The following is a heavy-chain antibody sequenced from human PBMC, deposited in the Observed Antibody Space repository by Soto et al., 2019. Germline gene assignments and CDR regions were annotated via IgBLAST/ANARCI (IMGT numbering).Heavy chain of an antibody. CDR3: ARGLRWLKDRAYWFAP. Sequence: QVQLVQSGAEVKKPGSSVKVSCKASGGTFSSYTISWVRQAPGQGHEWMGRIIPILGIANYAQKFQGRVTITADKSTSTAYMELSSLRSEDTAVYYCARGLRWLKDRAYWFAPWSQGSLVMVSA. CDR2: IIPILGIA. J-gene: IGHJ5*02. D-gene: IGHD4-17*01. CDR1: GGTFSSYT. V-gene: IGHV1-69*02.